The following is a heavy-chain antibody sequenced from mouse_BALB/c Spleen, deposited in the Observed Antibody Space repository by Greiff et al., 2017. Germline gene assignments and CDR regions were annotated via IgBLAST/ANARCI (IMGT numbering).Heavy chain of an antibody. J-gene: IGHJ4*01. D-gene: IGHD3-3*01. V-gene: IGHV7-3*02. Sequence: VQLKESGPGLVAPSQSLSITCTVSGFSLTSYGVHWVRQPPGKALEWLGFIRNKANGYTTEYSASVKGRFTISRDNSQSILYLQMNTLRAEDSATYYCARDIGAMDYWGQGTSVTVSS. CDR3: ARDIGAMDY. CDR2: IRNKANGYTT. CDR1: GFSLTSYG.